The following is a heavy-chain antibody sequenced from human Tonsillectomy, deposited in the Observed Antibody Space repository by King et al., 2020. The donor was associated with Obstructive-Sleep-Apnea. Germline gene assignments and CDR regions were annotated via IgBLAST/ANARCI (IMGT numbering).Heavy chain of an antibody. CDR2: IYLDDDK. J-gene: IGHJ4*02. V-gene: IGHV2-5*02. CDR1: GLSLSTSGVG. CDR3: APWISIRGVMMPFDY. D-gene: IGHD3-16*01. Sequence: TLKESGPTLVKPTQTLTLTCTFSGLSLSTSGVGVGWIRQPPGKALEWLAVIYLDDDKRYRPSLKSRLTITKDTSKNQVVLTMTNMDPVDTATYYCAPWISIRGVMMPFDYWGQGTLVTVSS.